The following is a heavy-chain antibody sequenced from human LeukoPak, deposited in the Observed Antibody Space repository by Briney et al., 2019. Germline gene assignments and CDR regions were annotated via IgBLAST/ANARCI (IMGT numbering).Heavy chain of an antibody. CDR1: GGTFSSYA. Sequence: SVKVSCKASGGTFSSYAISWVRQAPGQGLEWMGGIIPIFGTANYAQKFQGRVTITADKSTGTAYMELSSLRSEDTAVYYCARERSITPDKRYNWKWSRSDAFDIWGQGTMVTVSS. CDR2: IIPIFGTA. CDR3: ARERSITPDKRYNWKWSRSDAFDI. V-gene: IGHV1-69*06. J-gene: IGHJ3*02. D-gene: IGHD1-20*01.